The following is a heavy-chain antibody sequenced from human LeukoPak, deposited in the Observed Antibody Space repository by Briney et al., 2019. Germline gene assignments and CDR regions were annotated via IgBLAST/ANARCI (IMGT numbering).Heavy chain of an antibody. CDR2: IRYDESKT. V-gene: IGHV3-30*02. J-gene: IGHJ4*02. Sequence: PGGSLRLSCAAPGFTFSSYGMHWVRQAPAKGLEWVAFIRYDESKTFYGDSVKGRFTVSRDNSKDTLYLQMNSLRAEDTAVYYCAKSHLPNSYSGTYYCDYWGQGTQVTVSS. D-gene: IGHD1-26*01. CDR3: AKSHLPNSYSGTYYCDY. CDR1: GFTFSSYG.